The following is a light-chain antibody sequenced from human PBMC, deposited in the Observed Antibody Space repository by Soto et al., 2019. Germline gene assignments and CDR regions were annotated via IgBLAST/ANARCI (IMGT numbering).Light chain of an antibody. CDR3: SSYTSSSTLGV. CDR1: SSDVGGYNY. V-gene: IGLV2-14*01. J-gene: IGLJ2*01. CDR2: DVS. Sequence: QSALTQPASVSGSPGQSITISCTETSSDVGGYNYVSWYQQHPGKAPKLMIYDVSNRPSGVSNRFSGFKSGNTASLTISGLQAEDEADYYCSSYTSSSTLGVFGGGTKLTVL.